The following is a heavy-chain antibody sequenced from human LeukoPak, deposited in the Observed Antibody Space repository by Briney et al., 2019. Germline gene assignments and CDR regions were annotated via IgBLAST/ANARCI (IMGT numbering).Heavy chain of an antibody. J-gene: IGHJ3*02. Sequence: ASVKVSCKASGYTFTGYYMHWVRQAPGQGLEWMVRINPNSGGTNYAQKLKGRVNMTRDTSISTAYMELSRLRSDDTAVYYCARVYGDYPEDAFDIWGQGKMVTVSS. CDR1: GYTFTGYY. CDR2: INPNSGGT. V-gene: IGHV1-2*02. CDR3: ARVYGDYPEDAFDI. D-gene: IGHD4-17*01.